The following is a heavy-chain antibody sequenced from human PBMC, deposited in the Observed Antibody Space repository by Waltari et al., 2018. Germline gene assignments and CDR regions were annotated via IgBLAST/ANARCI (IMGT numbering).Heavy chain of an antibody. Sequence: EVQLLESGGGLVQPGGSLRLSCAASGFTFSSYAMSWVRQAPGKGMEWVSALSGSGGSTYYADSVKGRFTIARDNSKNTLYLQMNSRRAEDTAVYYWAKDPKITIFGVVISHFDYWGQGTLVTVSS. CDR3: AKDPKITIFGVVISHFDY. D-gene: IGHD3-3*01. V-gene: IGHV3-23*01. CDR2: LSGSGGST. J-gene: IGHJ4*02. CDR1: GFTFSSYA.